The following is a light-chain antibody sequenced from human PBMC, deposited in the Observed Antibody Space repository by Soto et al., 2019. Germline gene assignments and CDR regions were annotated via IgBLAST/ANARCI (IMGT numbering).Light chain of an antibody. CDR2: AAS. Sequence: AIKMNQSPSSLSASVGDRVTITCRASQGIRNDLGWYQQKPGKAPKLLIYAASSLQSGVPSRFSGSGSGTDFTLTISSLQPEDFATYYCLQDYNYPLTFGGGTKVDIK. J-gene: IGKJ4*01. CDR1: QGIRND. CDR3: LQDYNYPLT. V-gene: IGKV1-6*01.